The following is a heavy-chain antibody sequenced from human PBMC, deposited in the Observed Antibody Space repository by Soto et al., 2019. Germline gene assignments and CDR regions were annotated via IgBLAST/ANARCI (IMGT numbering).Heavy chain of an antibody. D-gene: IGHD2-2*01. J-gene: IGHJ6*02. CDR1: GYTFTSYG. Sequence: ASVKVSCKASGYTFTSYGISWVRQAPGQGLEWMGWISAYNGNTNYARKLQGRVTMTTDTSTSTAYMELRSLRSDDTAVYYCARAYCSSTSCYFPPGDYYYGMDVWGQGTTVTVSS. V-gene: IGHV1-18*04. CDR2: ISAYNGNT. CDR3: ARAYCSSTSCYFPPGDYYYGMDV.